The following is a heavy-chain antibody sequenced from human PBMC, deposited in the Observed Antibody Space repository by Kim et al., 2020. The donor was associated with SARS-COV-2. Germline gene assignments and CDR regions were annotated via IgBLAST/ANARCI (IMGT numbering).Heavy chain of an antibody. V-gene: IGHV3-53*01. Sequence: YYADSVKGRFTISRDNSKNTLYLQMSSLRAEDTAVYYCAREVSGTYFFDYWGQGTLVTVSS. CDR3: AREVSGTYFFDY. D-gene: IGHD1-26*01. J-gene: IGHJ4*02.